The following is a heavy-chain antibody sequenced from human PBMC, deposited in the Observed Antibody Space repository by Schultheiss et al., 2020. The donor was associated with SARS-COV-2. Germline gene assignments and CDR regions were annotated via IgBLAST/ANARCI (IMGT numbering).Heavy chain of an antibody. CDR2: IASGSGYI. CDR3: AFLGGYSGGSLNYDF. D-gene: IGHD6-19*01. J-gene: IGHJ4*02. CDR1: GFTFSDYY. Sequence: GGSLRLSCAASGFTFSDYYMSWIRQAPGKGLEWVSSIASGSGYIYYADSMKGRFTISRDNAKNSLYLQMNSLRAEDTALYYCAFLGGYSGGSLNYDFWGQGTQVTVSS. V-gene: IGHV3-11*03.